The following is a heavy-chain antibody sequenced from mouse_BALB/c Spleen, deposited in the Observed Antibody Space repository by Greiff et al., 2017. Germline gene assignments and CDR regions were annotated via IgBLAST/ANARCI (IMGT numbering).Heavy chain of an antibody. V-gene: IGHV5-6-4*01. Sequence: EVQGVESGGGLVKPGGSLKLSCAASGFTFSSYTMSWVRQTPEKRLEWVATISSGGSYTYYPDSVKGRFTISRDNAKNTLYLQMSSLKSEDTAMYYCTREGYLAWFAYWGQGTLVTVSA. CDR3: TREGYLAWFAY. CDR1: GFTFSSYT. CDR2: ISSGGSYT. J-gene: IGHJ3*01.